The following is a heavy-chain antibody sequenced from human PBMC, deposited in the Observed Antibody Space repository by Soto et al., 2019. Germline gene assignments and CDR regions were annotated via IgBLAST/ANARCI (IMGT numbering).Heavy chain of an antibody. CDR3: ARLDYTTSCSY. CDR2: IYYSGST. J-gene: IGHJ4*02. Sequence: QLHLQESGPGLVKPSETLSLSCTVSGGSISGSSYYWGWIRQPPGKGLEWIGSIYYSGSTYYNPSLKSRVAISVDTSKNQFSLKLSSVTAVDTALYYCARLDYTTSCSYWGQGTLVTVSS. D-gene: IGHD2-2*01. V-gene: IGHV4-39*01. CDR1: GGSISGSSYY.